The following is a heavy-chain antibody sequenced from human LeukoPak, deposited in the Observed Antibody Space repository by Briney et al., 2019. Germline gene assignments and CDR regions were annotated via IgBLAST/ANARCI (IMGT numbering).Heavy chain of an antibody. V-gene: IGHV4-4*07. Sequence: SETLSLTCTVSGGSFSDYYWSWIRQPAGKGLEWIGRIYTSGSTNYNPSFKSRVTVSLDMSKNQFSLKLNSVTAADTAVYYCARDLVAFDYWGQGALVIVSS. D-gene: IGHD2-15*01. J-gene: IGHJ4*02. CDR1: GGSFSDYY. CDR2: IYTSGST. CDR3: ARDLVAFDY.